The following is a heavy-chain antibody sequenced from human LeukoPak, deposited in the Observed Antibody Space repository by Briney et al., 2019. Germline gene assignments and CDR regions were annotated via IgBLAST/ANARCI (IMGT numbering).Heavy chain of an antibody. V-gene: IGHV3-48*03. Sequence: PGGSLRLSCAASGFTFSSYEMNWVRQAPGKGLEWVSYISSIGSTIYYADSVKGRFTISRDNAKNSLYLQMNSLRAEDTAVYYCARVPRRDWFDPWGQGTLVTVSS. J-gene: IGHJ5*02. CDR2: ISSIGSTI. CDR1: GFTFSSYE. CDR3: ARVPRRDWFDP.